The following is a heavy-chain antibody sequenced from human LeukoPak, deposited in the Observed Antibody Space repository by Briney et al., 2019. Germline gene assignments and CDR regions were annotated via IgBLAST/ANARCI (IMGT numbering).Heavy chain of an antibody. D-gene: IGHD3-10*01. V-gene: IGHV4-4*02. Sequence: SGTLSLTCAVSGGSISSSNWWSWVRQPPGKGLEWIGEIYHSGSTNYNPSLKSRVTISVDKSKNQFSLKLSSVTAADTAVYYCARLGLRITMVRGVIITNYYYGMDVRGQGTTVTVSS. CDR1: GGSISSSNW. J-gene: IGHJ6*02. CDR3: ARLGLRITMVRGVIITNYYYGMDV. CDR2: IYHSGST.